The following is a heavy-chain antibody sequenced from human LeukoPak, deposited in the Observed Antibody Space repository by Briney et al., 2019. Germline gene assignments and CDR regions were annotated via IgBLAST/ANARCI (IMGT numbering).Heavy chain of an antibody. Sequence: GGSLRLSCAASGFTFSSYAMHWVRQAPGKGLEWVAVISYDGSNKYYADSVKGRFTISRDNSKNTLYLQMNSLRAEDTAVYYCARTIVPAAIFPARNYYMDVWGKGTTVTVSS. CDR2: ISYDGSNK. V-gene: IGHV3-30-3*01. CDR3: ARTIVPAAIFPARNYYMDV. CDR1: GFTFSSYA. J-gene: IGHJ6*03. D-gene: IGHD2-2*01.